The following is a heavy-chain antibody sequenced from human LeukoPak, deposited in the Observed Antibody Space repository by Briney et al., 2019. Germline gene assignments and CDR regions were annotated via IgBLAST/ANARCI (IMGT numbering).Heavy chain of an antibody. J-gene: IGHJ4*02. CDR1: RGSIGTYH. V-gene: IGHV4-59*08. CDR3: ARLNYYDSSSYYFDS. Sequence: SETLSLTCTISRGSIGTYHWSWVRQPPGKGLECIGYIYYNGNSNSDPSLKSRVTMSIDTSDNHFSLKLSSVTAADTAVYYCARLNYYDSSSYYFDSWGQGTLVSVSS. CDR2: IYYNGNS. D-gene: IGHD3-22*01.